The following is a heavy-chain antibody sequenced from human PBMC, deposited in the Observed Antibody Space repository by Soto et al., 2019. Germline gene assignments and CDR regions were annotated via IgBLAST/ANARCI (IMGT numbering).Heavy chain of an antibody. CDR2: INPSGGST. Sequence: ASVKVSCKASGYTFTNYYMHWVRQAPGQGLEWMGIINPSGGSTSYAQKFQGRVTMTRDTSTSTVYKEMSRLRTEDTALFYCASPYYYDSSGSDAFDIWGQGTMVTVSS. CDR3: ASPYYYDSSGSDAFDI. J-gene: IGHJ3*02. V-gene: IGHV1-46*01. D-gene: IGHD3-22*01. CDR1: GYTFTNYY.